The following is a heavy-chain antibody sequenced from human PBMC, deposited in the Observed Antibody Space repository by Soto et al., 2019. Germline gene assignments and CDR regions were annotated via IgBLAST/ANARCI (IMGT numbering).Heavy chain of an antibody. CDR2: INAGNGNT. J-gene: IGHJ5*01. CDR1: GYTFTSYA. Sequence: ASVKVSCKASGYTFTSYALHWVRQAPGQRLECMGWINAGNGNTKYSQKFQGRVTITRDTSASTAYMQLSSLKTEDTAVYYCARDNNTIFGVVNYWFDPWGQGTLVTVSS. V-gene: IGHV1-3*01. D-gene: IGHD3-3*02. CDR3: ARDNNTIFGVVNYWFDP.